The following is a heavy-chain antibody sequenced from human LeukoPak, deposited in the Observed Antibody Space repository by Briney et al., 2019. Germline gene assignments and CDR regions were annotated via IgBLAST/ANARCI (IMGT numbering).Heavy chain of an antibody. CDR3: ARDRWGGSD. V-gene: IGHV4-59*01. D-gene: IGHD3-10*01. CDR1: GGSISSYY. CDR2: IYYSGST. J-gene: IGHJ4*02. Sequence: PSETLSLTCTVSGGSISSYYWSWIRQPPGKGLEWIGYIYYSGSTNYNPSLKSRVIISVDTSKNQFSLKLSSVTAADTAVYYCARDRWGGSDWGQGTLVTVSS.